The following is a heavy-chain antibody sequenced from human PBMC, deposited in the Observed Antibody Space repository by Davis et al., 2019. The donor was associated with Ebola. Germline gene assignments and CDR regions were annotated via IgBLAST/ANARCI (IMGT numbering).Heavy chain of an antibody. J-gene: IGHJ3*02. Sequence: ASVKVSCKASGYTFTGYYMHWVRQAPGQGLEWMGRINPNSGGTNYAQKFQGRVTMTRDTSISTAYMELSRLRSDDTAVYSCASRTLLYYYDSGNAFDIWGQGTMVTVSS. D-gene: IGHD3-22*01. CDR2: INPNSGGT. V-gene: IGHV1-2*06. CDR1: GYTFTGYY. CDR3: ASRTLLYYYDSGNAFDI.